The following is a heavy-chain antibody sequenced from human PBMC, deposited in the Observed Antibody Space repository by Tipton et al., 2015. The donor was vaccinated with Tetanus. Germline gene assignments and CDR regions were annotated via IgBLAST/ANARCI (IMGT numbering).Heavy chain of an antibody. Sequence: TLSLTCTVSGGSISTYHWNWIRQSPGKGLEWIGYIDYFGSTKYNPSLKSRVAILLDTSANQFSLKLTSVTAADTAVYYCARGEDQYKSGNHWGQGTPVTVSS. CDR2: IDYFGST. V-gene: IGHV4-59*12. J-gene: IGHJ5*02. CDR3: ARGEDQYKSGNH. CDR1: GGSISTYH. D-gene: IGHD1-1*01.